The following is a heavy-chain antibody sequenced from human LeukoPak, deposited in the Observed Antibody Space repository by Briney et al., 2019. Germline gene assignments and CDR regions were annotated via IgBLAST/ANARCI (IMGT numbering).Heavy chain of an antibody. Sequence: GGPLRLSCAASGFTFSSHGMHWVRQAPGKGLEWVAVISYDGSNKYYADSVKGRFTISRDNSKNTLYLQMNSLRAEDTAVYYCARTSGSYLTGAFDIWGQGTMVTVSS. CDR1: GFTFSSHG. CDR3: ARTSGSYLTGAFDI. D-gene: IGHD1-26*01. CDR2: ISYDGSNK. J-gene: IGHJ3*02. V-gene: IGHV3-30*03.